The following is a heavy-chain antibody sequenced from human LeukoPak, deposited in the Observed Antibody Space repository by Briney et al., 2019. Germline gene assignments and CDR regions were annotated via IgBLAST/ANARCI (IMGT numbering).Heavy chain of an antibody. J-gene: IGHJ4*02. Sequence: GASVKVSCKASGGTFCSYAISWVREAPGQGLEWTGGIIPIFGTANYAQKFQGRVTITADESTSTAYMELSSLRSEDTAVYYCARDRSSGSYTYWGQGTLVTVSS. V-gene: IGHV1-69*01. D-gene: IGHD6-19*01. CDR2: IIPIFGTA. CDR3: ARDRSSGSYTY. CDR1: GGTFCSYA.